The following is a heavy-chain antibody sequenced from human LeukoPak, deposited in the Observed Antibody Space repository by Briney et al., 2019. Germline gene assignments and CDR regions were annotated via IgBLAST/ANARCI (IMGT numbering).Heavy chain of an antibody. CDR1: GYSFTGYY. Sequence: GASVTVSCKASGYSFTGYYMHWVRQAPGQGLEWMGWVNLNSGGTNYAQKFQDRVTMTRDTSINTAYMELSRLTSDDTAVYYCARDHLSSGSYSIAYYFDYWRQGTLVAVRS. CDR2: VNLNSGGT. V-gene: IGHV1-2*02. J-gene: IGHJ4*02. CDR3: ARDHLSSGSYSIAYYFDY. D-gene: IGHD1-26*01.